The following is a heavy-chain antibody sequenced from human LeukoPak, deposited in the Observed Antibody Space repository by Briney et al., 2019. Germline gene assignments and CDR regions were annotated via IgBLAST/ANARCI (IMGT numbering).Heavy chain of an antibody. Sequence: PSGTLSLTCAVSGGSISSSNWWSWVRQPPGKGLEWIGEINHSGNTNYSPSLKSRVTMSADKSKNEFSLRLTSVTAADTAVYYCARAGVWLPAVWGQGTLVTVSS. CDR2: INHSGNT. J-gene: IGHJ4*02. D-gene: IGHD3-9*01. CDR1: GGSISSSNW. V-gene: IGHV4-4*02. CDR3: ARAGVWLPAV.